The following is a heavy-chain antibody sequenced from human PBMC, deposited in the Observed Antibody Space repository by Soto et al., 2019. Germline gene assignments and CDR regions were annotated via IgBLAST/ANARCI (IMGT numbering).Heavy chain of an antibody. Sequence: SLRLSGAASGFTFSHYDMIWVPQAQGQGLAWISDIGGRGDSTFYADSVKGGFTISRDNSKSTMYLQVNSLRVDDAAICSCAKISSQLCGDLWGQGTMVTVS. D-gene: IGHD6-13*01. J-gene: IGHJ3*01. V-gene: IGHV3-23*01. CDR1: GFTFSHYD. CDR3: AKISSQLCGDL. CDR2: IGGRGDST.